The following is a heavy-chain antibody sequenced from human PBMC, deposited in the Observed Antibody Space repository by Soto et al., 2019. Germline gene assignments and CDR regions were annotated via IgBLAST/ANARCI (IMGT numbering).Heavy chain of an antibody. CDR1: GFTFSSYA. J-gene: IGHJ4*02. CDR2: ISYDGSNK. V-gene: IGHV3-30-3*01. CDR3: ASVHLSGYYVDY. Sequence: GGSLRLSCAASGFTFSSYAMHWVRQAPGKGLEWVAVISYDGSNKYYADSVKGRFTISRDNSKNTLYLQMNSLRAEDTAVYYCASVHLSGYYVDYWGQGTLVTVSS. D-gene: IGHD3-22*01.